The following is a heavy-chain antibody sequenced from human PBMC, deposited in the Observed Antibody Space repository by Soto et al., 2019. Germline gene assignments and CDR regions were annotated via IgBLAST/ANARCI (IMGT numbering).Heavy chain of an antibody. CDR2: IHSSGST. CDR1: GASMNSYH. V-gene: IGHV4-4*07. CDR3: ARDQGVAAAGITWFDP. D-gene: IGHD6-13*01. J-gene: IGHJ5*02. Sequence: SETLSLTCTVSGASMNSYHWSWIRQPAGKGLEWIGHIHSSGSTNYNPSLKSRVTMSVDTSKNQFSLKLMSLTAADTAVYYCARDQGVAAAGITWFDPWGQGSLVTVSS.